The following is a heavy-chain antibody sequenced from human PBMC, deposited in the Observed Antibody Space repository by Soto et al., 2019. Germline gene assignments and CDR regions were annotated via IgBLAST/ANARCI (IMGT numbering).Heavy chain of an antibody. J-gene: IGHJ4*02. V-gene: IGHV3-9*01. CDR3: AKDRNTAMVTGDFDY. CDR1: GFTFGDYA. D-gene: IGHD5-18*01. CDR2: VSWTNISF. Sequence: PGGSLTLSCAASGFTFGDYAMHWVRQVPGRGLEWVSGVSWTNISFGYADSVKGRFTISRDNARNSLYLQMNSLRREDTAFYYCAKDRNTAMVTGDFDYWGQGILVTVSS.